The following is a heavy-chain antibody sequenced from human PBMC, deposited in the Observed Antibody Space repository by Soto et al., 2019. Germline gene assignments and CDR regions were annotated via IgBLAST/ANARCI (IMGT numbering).Heavy chain of an antibody. CDR3: ATLGGYYYYMDV. CDR1: GFTFSSYS. J-gene: IGHJ6*03. D-gene: IGHD3-16*01. V-gene: IGHV3-21*01. Sequence: GGSLRLSCAASGFTFSSYSMNWVRQAPGKGLEWVSSISSSSSYIYYADSVKGRFTISRDNAKNSLYLQMNSLRAEDTAVYYCATLGGYYYYMDVWGKGTTVTVSS. CDR2: ISSSSSYI.